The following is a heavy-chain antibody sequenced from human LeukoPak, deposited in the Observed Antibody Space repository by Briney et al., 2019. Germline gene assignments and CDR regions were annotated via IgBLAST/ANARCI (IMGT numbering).Heavy chain of an antibody. D-gene: IGHD7-27*01. CDR2: IYYSGST. Sequence: PSESLSLTCIVSGGSISSSYWSWIRQPPGKGLERIGFIYYSGSTNYNPSLKSRVTISVDTSKNLFSLKLSSMTAADTAVYYCAKTNWGAFDIWGQGTMVTVSS. CDR1: GGSISSSY. CDR3: AKTNWGAFDI. V-gene: IGHV4-59*03. J-gene: IGHJ3*02.